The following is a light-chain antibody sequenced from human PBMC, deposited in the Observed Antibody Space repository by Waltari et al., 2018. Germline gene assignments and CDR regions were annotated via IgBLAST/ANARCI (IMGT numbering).Light chain of an antibody. V-gene: IGLV3-21*04. CDR1: KIGSKS. CDR3: QVWDSSSDHWV. CDR2: DDS. J-gene: IGLJ3*02. Sequence: SYVLTQPPSVSVAPGKTARITCGGNKIGSKSVNWYQQQPGQAPVLVIYDDSDRPSGIPERFSGSNSGNTATLTINRVEAGDEADYYCQVWDSSSDHWVFGGGTKLTVL.